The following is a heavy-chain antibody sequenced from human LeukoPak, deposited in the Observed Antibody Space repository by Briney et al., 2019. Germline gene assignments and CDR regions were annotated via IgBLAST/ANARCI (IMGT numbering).Heavy chain of an antibody. CDR1: GFTFGDYP. D-gene: IGHD2-21*02. CDR2: IRSKTYGGTT. J-gene: IGHJ4*02. V-gene: IGHV3-49*04. Sequence: GGSLRLSCTASGFTFGDYPMSWVRQAPGKGLEWVGFIRSKTYGGTTEYAASVKGRFTISRDDSKGIAYLHMDSLKTEDTALYYCTREGDWYYFDYWGQGTLVTVSS. CDR3: TREGDWYYFDY.